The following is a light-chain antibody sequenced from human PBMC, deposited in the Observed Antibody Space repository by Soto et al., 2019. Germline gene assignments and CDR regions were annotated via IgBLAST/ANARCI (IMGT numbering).Light chain of an antibody. V-gene: IGLV2-14*01. J-gene: IGLJ2*01. CDR1: SSDVGGYNY. Sequence: QSALTQPASVSGSPGQSITISCTGTSSDVGGYNYVSWYQQHPGKAPKLMIYDVINRPSGVSNRFSGSKSGNTASLTISGLQAEDEADYYCSSYTSSSTLKVFGGGTKVTVL. CDR3: SSYTSSSTLKV. CDR2: DVI.